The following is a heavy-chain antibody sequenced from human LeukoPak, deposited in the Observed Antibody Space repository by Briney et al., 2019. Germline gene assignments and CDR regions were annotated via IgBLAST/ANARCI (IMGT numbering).Heavy chain of an antibody. J-gene: IGHJ4*02. CDR3: ARDLAGADLDQ. Sequence: SQTLSLTCVISGDSVSSNSAAWSWIRQSPSRGLEWLARTYYRSKWYKDYAPSVKSRATINPDTSKNQFSLQLNSVIAEDTAVYYCARDLAGADLDQGGQETLVTVS. D-gene: IGHD6-19*01. V-gene: IGHV6-1*01. CDR1: GDSVSSNSAA. CDR2: TYYRSKWYK.